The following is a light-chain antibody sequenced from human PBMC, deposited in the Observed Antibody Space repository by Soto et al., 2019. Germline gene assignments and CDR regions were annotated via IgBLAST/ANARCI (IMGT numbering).Light chain of an antibody. Sequence: QPVLTQSPSASASLGASVKLTCTLSSGHSTYANAWHQQQSGKGPRFLMKINSDGSHSKGDGFFDRFSGSSSGAERHLTISSLQSEDEADYYCQSLGTGIQVFGGGTKLTVL. CDR2: INSDGSH. J-gene: IGLJ3*02. CDR3: QSLGTGIQV. V-gene: IGLV4-69*01. CDR1: SGHSTYA.